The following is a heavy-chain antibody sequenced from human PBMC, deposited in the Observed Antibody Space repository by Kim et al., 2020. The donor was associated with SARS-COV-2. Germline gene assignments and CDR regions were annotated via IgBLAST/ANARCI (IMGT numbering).Heavy chain of an antibody. J-gene: IGHJ6*02. CDR2: IYYSGST. V-gene: IGHV4-31*03. CDR3: ASSYCSGGSCYSDDYYYYGMDV. Sequence: SETLSLTCTVSGGSISSGGYYWSWIRQHPGKGLEWIGYIYYSGSTYYNPSLKSRVTISVDTSKNQFSLKLSSVTAADTAVYYCASSYCSGGSCYSDDYYYYGMDVWGQGTTVTVSS. D-gene: IGHD2-15*01. CDR1: GGSISSGGYY.